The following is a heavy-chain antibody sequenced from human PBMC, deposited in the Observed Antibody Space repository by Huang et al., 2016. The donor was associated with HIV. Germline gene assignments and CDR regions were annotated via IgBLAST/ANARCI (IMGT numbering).Heavy chain of an antibody. J-gene: IGHJ6*02. CDR1: GYTFTGDY. CDR2: INPNSGGT. D-gene: IGHD2-2*01. CDR3: AAGVVPAADYYYYYGMDV. Sequence: QVQLVQSGAEVKKPGASVKVSCQASGYTFTGDYMNWVRQAPGQVLEWMGWINPNSGGTNYAQKFQGRVTMTRDTSISTAYMELSRLRSDDTAVYYCAAGVVPAADYYYYYGMDVWGQGTTVTVSS. V-gene: IGHV1-2*02.